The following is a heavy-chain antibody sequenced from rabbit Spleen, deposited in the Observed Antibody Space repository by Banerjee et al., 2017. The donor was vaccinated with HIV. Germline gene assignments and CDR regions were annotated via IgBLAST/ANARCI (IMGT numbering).Heavy chain of an antibody. D-gene: IGHD8-1*01. J-gene: IGHJ6*01. CDR3: ARDTGTSFSSYGMDL. V-gene: IGHV1S45*01. CDR2: IYTGFTTNT. CDR1: GFSFSSSYH. Sequence: QEQLVESGGGLVQPEGSLTLTCTASGFSFSSSYHVCWVRQAPGKGLEWIGDIYTGFTTNTYYANWAKGRFTISKISSTTVTLQMTSLTAADTATYFCARDTGTSFSSYGMDLWGPGTLVTVS.